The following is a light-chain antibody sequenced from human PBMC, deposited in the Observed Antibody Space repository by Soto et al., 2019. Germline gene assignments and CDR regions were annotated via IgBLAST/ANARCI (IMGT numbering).Light chain of an antibody. J-gene: IGLJ2*01. CDR2: LNSDGSH. CDR1: SGHSSYA. V-gene: IGLV4-69*01. CDR3: QTWGTGTVI. Sequence: QPVLTQSPSASASLGASVNLTCTLSSGHSSYAIAWHQQQPEKGPRYLMKLNSDGSHSKGDGIPDRFSGSSSGAERYLTISSHRSEDEADYYCQTWGTGTVIFGGGTKLTVL.